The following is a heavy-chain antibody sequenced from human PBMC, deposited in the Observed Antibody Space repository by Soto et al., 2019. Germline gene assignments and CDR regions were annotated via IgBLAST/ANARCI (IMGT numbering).Heavy chain of an antibody. J-gene: IGHJ4*02. CDR3: ATPIVAFY. CDR2: INAGNGNT. D-gene: IGHD5-12*01. Sequence: ASVKVSCQASGYTFTSYAIHWVRQAPGQRLEWMGWINAGNGNTKYSQKFQGRVIITRDTSAGTAYMELRSLRSEDTAVYYCATPIVAFYWGQGTLVTSPQ. CDR1: GYTFTSYA. V-gene: IGHV1-3*01.